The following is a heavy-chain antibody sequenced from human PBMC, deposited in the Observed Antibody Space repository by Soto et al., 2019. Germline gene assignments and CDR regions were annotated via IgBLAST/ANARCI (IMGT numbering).Heavy chain of an antibody. V-gene: IGHV4-59*01. J-gene: IGHJ4*02. D-gene: IGHD6-13*01. CDR3: AREPIAAAGVIDF. CDR2: IYYSGST. CDR1: GGSISSYY. Sequence: SETLSLTCTVSGGSISSYYWSWIRQPPGKGLEWIGYIYYSGSTNYNPSLKSRVTISVDTSKNQFSLKLSSVTAADTAVYYCAREPIAAAGVIDFWGQGTPVTVSS.